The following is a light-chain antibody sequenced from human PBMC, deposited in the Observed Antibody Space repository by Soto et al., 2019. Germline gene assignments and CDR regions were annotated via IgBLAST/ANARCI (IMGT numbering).Light chain of an antibody. Sequence: QSALTLPASVSGSPGQSITIYCTVTSSDIGDSNYVSWYQQHPGKAPKLVIYDVSNRPSGVSNRFSGSKSANTASLTISGLQAEDEADYYCSSFRSSSTSYVFGTGTKVTVL. V-gene: IGLV2-14*03. CDR1: SSDIGDSNY. CDR2: DVS. CDR3: SSFRSSSTSYV. J-gene: IGLJ1*01.